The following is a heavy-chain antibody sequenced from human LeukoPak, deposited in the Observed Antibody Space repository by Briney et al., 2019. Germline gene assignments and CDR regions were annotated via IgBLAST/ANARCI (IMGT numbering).Heavy chain of an antibody. CDR1: GYTFTSYY. J-gene: IGHJ4*02. CDR3: ARAYGSGSSYHPDY. V-gene: IGHV1-46*01. Sequence: ASVKVSCKAAGYTFTSYYMHWVRQAPGQGLEWMGMINPSGGSTNYAQNFQGRVTMTRDTSTSTVYMELYSLRSEDTGVYYCARAYGSGSSYHPDYWGQGTLVTVSS. D-gene: IGHD3-10*01. CDR2: INPSGGST.